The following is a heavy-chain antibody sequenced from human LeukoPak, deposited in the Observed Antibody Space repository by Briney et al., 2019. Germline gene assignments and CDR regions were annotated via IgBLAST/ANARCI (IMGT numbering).Heavy chain of an antibody. J-gene: IGHJ3*02. CDR3: ARAEVPAAVKSGAFDI. V-gene: IGHV3-33*01. Sequence: GGSLRLSCAASGSTFSSYGMHWVRQAPGKGLEWVAVIWSEGSNKYYADSVKGRFTISRDNSKNTLYLQMNSLRAEDTAVYYCARAEVPAAVKSGAFDIWGQGTMVTVSS. CDR2: IWSEGSNK. D-gene: IGHD2-2*01. CDR1: GSTFSSYG.